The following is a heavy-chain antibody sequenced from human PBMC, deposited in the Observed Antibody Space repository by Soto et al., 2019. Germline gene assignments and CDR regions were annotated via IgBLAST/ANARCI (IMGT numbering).Heavy chain of an antibody. J-gene: IGHJ5*01. CDR3: AKLTYPSDSTGYYYERVSGWIDS. V-gene: IGHV3-23*04. Sequence: EVQLVESGGDFVQPGGSLRLSCEASGFMFSSYAMSWVRQAPGKGLEWVSSISASGGTANLADSVEGRCTISRDNSKSTLYLQMNSLRAEDTAVYYCAKLTYPSDSTGYYYERVSGWIDSWGQGTLVTVSS. CDR2: ISASGGTA. CDR1: GFMFSSYA. D-gene: IGHD3-22*01.